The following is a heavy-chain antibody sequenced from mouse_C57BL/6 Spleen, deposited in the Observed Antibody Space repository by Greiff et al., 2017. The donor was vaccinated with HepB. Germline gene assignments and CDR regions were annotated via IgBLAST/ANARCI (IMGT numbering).Heavy chain of an antibody. CDR1: GYTFTDYE. V-gene: IGHV1-15*01. D-gene: IGHD2-4*01. CDR3: TRVGLRRDYYAMDY. Sequence: VKLMESGAELVRPGASVTLSCKASGYTFTDYEMHWVKQTPVHGLEWIGAIDPETGGTAYNQKFKGKAILTADKSSSTAYMELRSLTSEDSAVYYCTRVGLRRDYYAMDYWGQGTSVTVSS. CDR2: IDPETGGT. J-gene: IGHJ4*01.